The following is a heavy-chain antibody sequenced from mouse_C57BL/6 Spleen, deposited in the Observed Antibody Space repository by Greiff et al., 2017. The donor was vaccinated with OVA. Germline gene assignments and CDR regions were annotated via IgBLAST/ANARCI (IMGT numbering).Heavy chain of an antibody. CDR1: GYAFTNYL. V-gene: IGHV1-54*01. Sequence: LVESGAELVRPGTSVKVSCKASGYAFTNYLIEWVKQRPGQGLEWIGVINPGSGGTNYNEKFKGKATLTADTSSSTAYMQLSSLTSEDSAVYVCARSETGGYSYAMVSWGQGTSVTESS. D-gene: IGHD2-3*01. CDR2: INPGSGGT. CDR3: ARSETGGYSYAMVS. J-gene: IGHJ4*01.